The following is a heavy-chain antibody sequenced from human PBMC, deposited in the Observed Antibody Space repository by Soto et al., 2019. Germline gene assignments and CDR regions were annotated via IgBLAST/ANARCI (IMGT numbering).Heavy chain of an antibody. CDR2: IIPLMRTV. CDR1: GGTFASYS. Sequence: QEELVQSGAEVKKPGSSVNVSCKASGGTFASYSITWLRQVPGQRLEWMGEIIPLMRTVNYAQKFQDRVTSTGDRSTSTVYMALNSLRADDTAVYYCARDPVDLFGYLDVWGQGTTVTVSS. D-gene: IGHD2-21*01. CDR3: ARDPVDLFGYLDV. J-gene: IGHJ6*02. V-gene: IGHV1-69*06.